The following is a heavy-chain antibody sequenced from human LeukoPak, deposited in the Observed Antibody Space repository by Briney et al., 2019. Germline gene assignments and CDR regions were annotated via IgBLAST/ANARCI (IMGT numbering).Heavy chain of an antibody. CDR2: IDYSGST. V-gene: IGHV4-59*01. D-gene: IGHD3-22*01. Sequence: SETLSLTCTVSGGSISINYWNWIRQPPGRGLEWIGYIDYSGSTNYNPSLKSRVTISVDTSKKQFSLKLTSVTAADTAVYYCARVPLWGYYDSTDPNDYWGQGTLVTVSS. J-gene: IGHJ4*02. CDR3: ARVPLWGYYDSTDPNDY. CDR1: GGSISINY.